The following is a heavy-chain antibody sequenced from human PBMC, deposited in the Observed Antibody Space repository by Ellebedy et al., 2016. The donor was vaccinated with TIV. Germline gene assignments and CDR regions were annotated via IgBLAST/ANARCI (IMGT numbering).Heavy chain of an antibody. CDR3: ASHETTYTSTPPDD. Sequence: SETLSLXCTVSGASISSSNYCWGWIRQTPGKGLEWIGIVYHSGSTYYNPSLESRVTISVDTSKNQFSLKLNSVTAADTAVYFCASHETTYTSTPPDDWGQGALVTVSS. D-gene: IGHD1-1*01. J-gene: IGHJ1*01. V-gene: IGHV4-39*01. CDR2: VYHSGST. CDR1: GASISSSNYC.